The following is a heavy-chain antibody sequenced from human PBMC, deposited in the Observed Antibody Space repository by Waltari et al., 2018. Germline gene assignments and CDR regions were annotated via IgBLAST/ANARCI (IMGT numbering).Heavy chain of an antibody. CDR1: GGSFSGYY. CDR3: ARALAYGQTAYYYGMDV. Sequence: QVQLQQWGAGLLKPSETLSLTCAVYGGSFSGYYWSWIRQPPGKGLEWIGEINHSGSTNYNPSLKRRVTISVDTSKNQFSLKLSSVTAADTAVYYCARALAYGQTAYYYGMDVWGQGTTVTVSS. CDR2: INHSGST. D-gene: IGHD3-10*01. V-gene: IGHV4-34*01. J-gene: IGHJ6*02.